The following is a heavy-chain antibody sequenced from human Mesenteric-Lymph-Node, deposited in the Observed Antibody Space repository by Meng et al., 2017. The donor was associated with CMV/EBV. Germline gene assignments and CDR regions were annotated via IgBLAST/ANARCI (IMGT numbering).Heavy chain of an antibody. CDR2: IIPILGIA. J-gene: IGHJ6*02. CDR3: ARGKGSSGLYYYYGMDV. V-gene: IGHV1-69*10. CDR1: GGTFSSYA. D-gene: IGHD6-6*01. Sequence: SVKVSCKVSGGTFSSYAISWVRQAPGQGLEWMGGIIPILGIANYAQKFQGRVTITADKSTSTAYMELSSLRSEDTAVYYCARGKGSSGLYYYYGMDVWGQGTTVTVSS.